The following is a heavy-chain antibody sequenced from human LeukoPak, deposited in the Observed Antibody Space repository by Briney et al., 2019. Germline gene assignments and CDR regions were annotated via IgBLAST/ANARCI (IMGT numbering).Heavy chain of an antibody. J-gene: IGHJ4*02. Sequence: ASVKVSCKASGYTFTNNDIHWVRQAPGQGLEWMGWISAYNGNTNYAQKLQGRVTMTTDTSTSTAYMELRSLRSDDTAVYYCAREGEWELAKGPFDYWGQGTLVTVSS. V-gene: IGHV1-18*01. CDR3: AREGEWELAKGPFDY. CDR2: ISAYNGNT. CDR1: GYTFTNND. D-gene: IGHD1-26*01.